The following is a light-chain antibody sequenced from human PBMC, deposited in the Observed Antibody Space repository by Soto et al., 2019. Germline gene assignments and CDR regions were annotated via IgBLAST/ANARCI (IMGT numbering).Light chain of an antibody. J-gene: IGKJ5*01. Sequence: DIVMTQSPDSLAVSLCERATINCKSSQTVLDSSNNKDYLTWYQQKPGQPPKLLIYWASTREFGVPDRFSGSGSGTDFTLTISNLQPEDFATYYCQQSYTTPITFGQGTRLEIK. CDR2: WAS. CDR1: QTVLDSSNNKDY. V-gene: IGKV4-1*01. CDR3: QQSYTTPIT.